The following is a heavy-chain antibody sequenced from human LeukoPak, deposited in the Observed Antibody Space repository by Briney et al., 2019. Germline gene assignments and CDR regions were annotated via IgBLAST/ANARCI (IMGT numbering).Heavy chain of an antibody. CDR1: GGSISSSNW. V-gene: IGHV4-4*02. CDR3: ATYSTGFDI. Sequence: SETLSLACAVSGGSISSSNWWTWVRQPPGKGLEWVGEIYHSASTDYNPSLKSRVTISVDTSKKQFSLKLSSVTAADTAVYYCATYSTGFDIWGQGTVVTVSS. D-gene: IGHD6-19*01. CDR2: IYHSAST. J-gene: IGHJ3*02.